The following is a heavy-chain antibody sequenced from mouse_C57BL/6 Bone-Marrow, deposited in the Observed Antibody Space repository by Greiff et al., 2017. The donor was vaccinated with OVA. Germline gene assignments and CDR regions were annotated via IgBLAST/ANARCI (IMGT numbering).Heavy chain of an antibody. V-gene: IGHV5-6*01. Sequence: EVKVVESGGDLVKPGGSLKLSCAASGFTFSSYGMSWVRQTPDKRLEWVATISSGGSYTYYPDSVKGRFTISRDNAKNTLYLQMSSLKSEDTAMYYCARPGYYCDYWGQGTTLTVSS. CDR2: ISSGGSYT. CDR1: GFTFSSYG. D-gene: IGHD4-1*01. CDR3: ARPGYYCDY. J-gene: IGHJ2*01.